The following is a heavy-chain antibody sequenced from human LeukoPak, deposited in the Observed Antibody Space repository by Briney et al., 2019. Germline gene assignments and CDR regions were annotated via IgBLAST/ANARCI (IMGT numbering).Heavy chain of an antibody. CDR2: IYSGGST. V-gene: IGHV3-53*05. CDR1: GFTVSSNY. D-gene: IGHD3-10*02. Sequence: GGSLRLSCAASGFTVSSNYMSWVRQAPGKGLEWVSVIYSGGSTYYADSVKGRFTISTDISKSTLSLQMNSLRPEDTALYYCARDLSNVPGQYWGQGTLVTVSS. J-gene: IGHJ4*02. CDR3: ARDLSNVPGQY.